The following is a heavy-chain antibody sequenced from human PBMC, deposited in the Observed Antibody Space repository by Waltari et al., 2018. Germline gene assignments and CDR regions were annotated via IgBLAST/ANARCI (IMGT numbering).Heavy chain of an antibody. CDR3: AKEGTELTGNLFDY. CDR1: GFTFSSYA. V-gene: IGHV3-23*03. Sequence: EVQLLESGGGLVQPGGSLRLSCAASGFTFSSYAMSWVRQAPGKGLEWVSVIYSGGSTYYADSVKGRFTIARDNSKNTLYLQMNSLRAEDTAVYYCAKEGTELTGNLFDYWGQGTLVTVSS. CDR2: IYSGGST. J-gene: IGHJ4*02. D-gene: IGHD7-27*01.